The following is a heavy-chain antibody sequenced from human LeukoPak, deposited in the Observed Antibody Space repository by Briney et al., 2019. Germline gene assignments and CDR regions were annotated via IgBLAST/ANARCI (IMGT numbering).Heavy chain of an antibody. CDR1: GHTFTGYY. D-gene: IGHD2-15*01. CDR3: AIGYCSGGTCYLVENWFDP. J-gene: IGHJ5*02. Sequence: GASVKVTCKASGHTFTGYYMYWVRQAPGQGLEWMGRINPNSGGTDYAQNFQGRVTMTRDTSISTAYMELSRLRSDDTAVYYCAIGYCSGGTCYLVENWFDPWGQGTLVTVSS. V-gene: IGHV1-2*06. CDR2: INPNSGGT.